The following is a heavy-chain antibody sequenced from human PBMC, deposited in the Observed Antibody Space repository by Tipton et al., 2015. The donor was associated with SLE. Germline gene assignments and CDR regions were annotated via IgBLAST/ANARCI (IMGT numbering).Heavy chain of an antibody. J-gene: IGHJ4*02. CDR1: GGSISSSSYY. D-gene: IGHD3-16*01. Sequence: TLSLTCTVSGGSISSSSYYWGWIRQPPGKGLEWIGEINHSGSTNYNPSLKSRVTISVDTSKNHFSLKLSSVTAADTAVYYCAKGLGGYYFDYWGQGTVVTVSS. CDR2: INHSGST. V-gene: IGHV4-39*07. CDR3: AKGLGGYYFDY.